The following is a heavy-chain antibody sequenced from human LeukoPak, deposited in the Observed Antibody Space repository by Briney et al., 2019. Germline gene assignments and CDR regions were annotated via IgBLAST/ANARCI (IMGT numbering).Heavy chain of an antibody. J-gene: IGHJ6*02. D-gene: IGHD2-15*01. CDR2: IKQDGSEK. V-gene: IGHV3-7*01. CDR1: GFTFSSYW. CDR3: ARDSCSGGSCMDV. Sequence: GGSLRLSCAASGFTFSSYWMSWVRQAPGKGLEWVAYIKQDGSEKYYVDSVKGRFTISRDNAKNSLYLQMNSLRAEDTAVYYCARDSCSGGSCMDVWGQGTTVTVS.